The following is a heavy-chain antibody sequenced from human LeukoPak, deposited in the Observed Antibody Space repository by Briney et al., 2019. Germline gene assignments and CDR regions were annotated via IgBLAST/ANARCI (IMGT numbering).Heavy chain of an antibody. CDR2: ISSTSGYI. CDR3: ARVGGGVTDY. Sequence: GGSLRLSCAVSGFTFTIYSMNWVRQAPGKGLEWVSSISSTSGYIYYADSVKGRFTISRDNAKNSLYLQMNSLRAEDTAVYYCARVGGGVTDYWGQGTLVTVSS. V-gene: IGHV3-21*01. D-gene: IGHD2-8*01. J-gene: IGHJ4*02. CDR1: GFTFTIYS.